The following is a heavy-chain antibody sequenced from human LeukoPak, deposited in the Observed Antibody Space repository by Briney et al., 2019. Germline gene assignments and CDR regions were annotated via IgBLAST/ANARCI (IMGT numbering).Heavy chain of an antibody. CDR2: INPSGGST. Sequence: ASVKVSCKAPGYTFTSYYMHWVRQAPGQGLEWMGIINPSGGSTSYAQKFQGRVTMTRDTSTSTVYMELSSLRSEDTAVYYCARPLTPTDSSGYGYYFDYWGQGTLVTVSS. D-gene: IGHD3-22*01. CDR3: ARPLTPTDSSGYGYYFDY. J-gene: IGHJ4*02. V-gene: IGHV1-46*01. CDR1: GYTFTSYY.